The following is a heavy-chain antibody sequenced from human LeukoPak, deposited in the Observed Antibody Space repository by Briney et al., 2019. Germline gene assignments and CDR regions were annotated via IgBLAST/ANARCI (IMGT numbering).Heavy chain of an antibody. CDR1: GFTFSSYA. CDR3: VKDRAIDY. CDR2: ISSEGGRK. J-gene: IGHJ4*02. V-gene: IGHV3-64D*08. Sequence: GGSLRLSCAASGFTFSSYAMSWVRQAPGKGLEYVSSISSEGGRKYHPDSVKGRFTISRDNSKNILYLQMSSLRAEDTAVYYCVKDRAIDYWGQGTLVTVSS.